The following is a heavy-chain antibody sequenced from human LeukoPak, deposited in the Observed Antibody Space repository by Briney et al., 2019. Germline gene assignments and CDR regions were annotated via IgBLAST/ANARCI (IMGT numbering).Heavy chain of an antibody. CDR1: GGSISSGGYY. CDR3: ARDQPYQLFPLYYYHYGMDV. V-gene: IGHV4-31*03. CDR2: INGSGST. D-gene: IGHD2-2*01. Sequence: SQTLSLTCTVSGGSISSGGYYWSWLRQRPGMGREWSVEINGSGSTNYNPSLKSRITISVHTSKNQFCLKLSSVTAADTAVYYCARDQPYQLFPLYYYHYGMDVWGQGTTVTVSS. J-gene: IGHJ6*02.